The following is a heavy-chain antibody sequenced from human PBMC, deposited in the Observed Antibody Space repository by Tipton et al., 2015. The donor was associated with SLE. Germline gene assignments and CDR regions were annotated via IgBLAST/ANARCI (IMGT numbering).Heavy chain of an antibody. J-gene: IGHJ4*02. D-gene: IGHD1-7*01. Sequence: SLRLSCAASGFTFSSYEMNWVRQAPGKGLEWVSYISSSGSTIYYTYSVKGPFTISRDNAKNSLYRQMNSRRAEDTAVYYGAGETGDWNYYYFVYWGQGPLVTVSS. V-gene: IGHV3-48*03. CDR1: GFTFSSYE. CDR3: AGETGDWNYYYFVY. CDR2: ISSSGSTI.